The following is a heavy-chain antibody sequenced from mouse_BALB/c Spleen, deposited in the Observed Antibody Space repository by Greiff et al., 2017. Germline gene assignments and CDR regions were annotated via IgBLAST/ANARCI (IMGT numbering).Heavy chain of an antibody. V-gene: IGHV6-6*02. CDR3: TRGFAY. J-gene: IGHJ3*01. CDR2: IRLKSNNYAS. Sequence: EVQLVESGGGLVQPGGSMKLSCAASGFTFSNYWMNWVRQSPERGLEWVDEIRLKSNNYASHYAESVKGRFTISRDDSKSSVYLQMNSLRAEDTGFYYCTRGFAYWGQGTLVTVSA. CDR1: GFTFSNYW.